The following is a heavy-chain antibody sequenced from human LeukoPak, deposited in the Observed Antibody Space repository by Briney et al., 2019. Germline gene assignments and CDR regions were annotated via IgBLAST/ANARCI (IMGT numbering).Heavy chain of an antibody. CDR1: GFTFSSYA. J-gene: IGHJ4*02. CDR3: AKAANYDILTGYYLDY. CDR2: ITGGGDTT. Sequence: GGSLRLSCAASGFTFSSYAMTWVRQAPGKELEWVSAITGGGDTTYYADSVKGRFTISRDNSKNTLYLQMNNLRAEDTAIYYCAKAANYDILTGYYLDYWGQGTLVTVSS. V-gene: IGHV3-23*01. D-gene: IGHD3-9*01.